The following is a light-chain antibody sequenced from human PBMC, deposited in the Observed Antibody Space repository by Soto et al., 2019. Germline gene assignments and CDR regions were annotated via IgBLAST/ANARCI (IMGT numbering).Light chain of an antibody. CDR2: DAS. CDR3: QQRSNWPPIT. J-gene: IGKJ5*01. Sequence: VFAQVSGTPALSPGEKATLSRRASQSVSSYLAWYQQKPGQAPRLLIYDASNRATGIPARFSGSGSGTDFTLTISSLEPEDFAVYYCQQRSNWPPITFGQGTRLEIK. CDR1: QSVSSY. V-gene: IGKV3-11*01.